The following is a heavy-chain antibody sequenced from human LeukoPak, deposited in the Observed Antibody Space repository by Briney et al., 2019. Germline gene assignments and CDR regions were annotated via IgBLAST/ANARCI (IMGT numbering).Heavy chain of an antibody. J-gene: IGHJ4*02. Sequence: GGSLRLSCAASGFTFSSYAMSWVRQAPGEGLEWVSAIRGSGSSTYYADSVKGRFTISRDNSKNTLYLKMNSLRAEDTAIYYCAKGFRLYGDYYFDYWGQGTLVTVSS. CDR2: IRGSGSST. V-gene: IGHV3-23*01. CDR1: GFTFSSYA. CDR3: AKGFRLYGDYYFDY. D-gene: IGHD4-17*01.